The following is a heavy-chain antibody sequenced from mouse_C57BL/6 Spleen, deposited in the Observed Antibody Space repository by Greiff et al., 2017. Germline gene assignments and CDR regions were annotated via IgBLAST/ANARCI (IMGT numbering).Heavy chain of an antibody. CDR1: GYTFTSYT. D-gene: IGHD2-1*01. V-gene: IGHV1-4*01. CDR3: ARELLTNCDY. Sequence: QVQLKQSGAELARPGASVKMSCKASGYTFTSYTMHWVKQRPGQGLEWIGYINPSSGYTKYNQKFKDKATLTADKSSSTAYMQLSSLTSEDSAVYYCARELLTNCDYWGQGTTLTVSS. CDR2: INPSSGYT. J-gene: IGHJ2*01.